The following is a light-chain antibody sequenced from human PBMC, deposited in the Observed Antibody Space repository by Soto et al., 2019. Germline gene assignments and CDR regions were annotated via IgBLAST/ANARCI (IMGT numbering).Light chain of an antibody. J-gene: IGLJ2*01. CDR2: DVI. CDR1: GSDIGAYNY. V-gene: IGLV2-8*01. Sequence: QSALTQPPSASGSPGQSVTIFCTGTGSDIGAYNYVSWYQQYPGKAPKVMIYDVIKRPSGVPDRFSGSKSGNTASLTVSGLRADDEAVYYCSSFVGGDSFDVIFGGGTKLTVL. CDR3: SSFVGGDSFDVI.